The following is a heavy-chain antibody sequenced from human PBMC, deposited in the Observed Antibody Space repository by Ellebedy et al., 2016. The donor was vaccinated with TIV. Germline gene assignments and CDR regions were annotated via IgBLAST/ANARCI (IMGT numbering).Heavy chain of an antibody. V-gene: IGHV1-18*01. Sequence: ASVKVSCKASGYTFTNYGISWVRRAPGQGLEWMGWISPYNGNTNYAQKPQGRVTMTTDTSTSTAYMELRSLRSDDTSVYYCARARTIFGVFISGYFDYWGQGTLVTVSS. J-gene: IGHJ4*02. CDR1: GYTFTNYG. CDR3: ARARTIFGVFISGYFDY. D-gene: IGHD3-3*01. CDR2: ISPYNGNT.